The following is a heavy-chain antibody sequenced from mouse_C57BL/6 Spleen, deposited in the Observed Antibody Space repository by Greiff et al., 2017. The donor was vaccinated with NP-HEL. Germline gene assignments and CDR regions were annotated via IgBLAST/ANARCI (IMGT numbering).Heavy chain of an antibody. CDR1: GFNITDYY. V-gene: IGHV14-1*01. J-gene: IGHJ3*01. Sequence: VQLQQSGAELVRPGASVKLSCTASGFNITDYYMHWVKQRPEQGLEWIGRIDPEDGDTEYAPKFKGKATMTVDTSSNTAYLQLSSLTSEDTAVYYCTTWRQFGYWGQGTPVTVSA. CDR2: IDPEDGDT. CDR3: TTWRQFGY.